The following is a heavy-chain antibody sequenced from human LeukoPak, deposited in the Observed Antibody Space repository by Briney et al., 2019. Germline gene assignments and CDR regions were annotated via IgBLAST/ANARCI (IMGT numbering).Heavy chain of an antibody. CDR1: GGSIISYY. Sequence: SETLSLTCTVSGGSIISYYWSWIRQPPGKGLEWIGSIYHSGSTYYNPSLKSRVTISVDTSKNQFSLKLSSVTAADTAVYYCARTYYDFWSGYYTDYYYYMDVWGKGTTVTVSS. V-gene: IGHV4-59*08. J-gene: IGHJ6*03. D-gene: IGHD3-3*01. CDR3: ARTYYDFWSGYYTDYYYYMDV. CDR2: IYHSGST.